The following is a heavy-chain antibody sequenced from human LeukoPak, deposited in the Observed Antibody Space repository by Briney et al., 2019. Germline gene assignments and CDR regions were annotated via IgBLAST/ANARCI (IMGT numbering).Heavy chain of an antibody. V-gene: IGHV3-21*01. CDR2: ISSSSSYI. CDR1: GFTFSSYS. CDR3: ARDGGDYYYYYYMDV. D-gene: IGHD2-21*02. Sequence: PGGSLRLSCAASGFTFSSYSMNWVRQAPGKGLEWVSSISSSSSYIYYADSVKGRFTISRDNAKNSLYLQMNGLRAEDTAVYYCARDGGDYYYYYYMDVWGKGTTVTVSS. J-gene: IGHJ6*03.